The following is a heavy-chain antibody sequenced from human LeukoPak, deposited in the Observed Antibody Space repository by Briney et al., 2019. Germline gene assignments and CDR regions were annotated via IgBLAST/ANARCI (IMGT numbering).Heavy chain of an antibody. D-gene: IGHD2-15*01. Sequence: ASVKVSCKASGYTFTSYYMHWVRQAPGQGLEWMGIINPSGGTTSYAQKFQGRVTMTRDTSTSTVYMELSSLRSEDMAVYYCARDYLKVVVAGTAPSAGHMDYWGRGTLVTVSA. J-gene: IGHJ4*02. V-gene: IGHV1-46*01. CDR1: GYTFTSYY. CDR2: INPSGGTT. CDR3: ARDYLKVVVAGTAPSAGHMDY.